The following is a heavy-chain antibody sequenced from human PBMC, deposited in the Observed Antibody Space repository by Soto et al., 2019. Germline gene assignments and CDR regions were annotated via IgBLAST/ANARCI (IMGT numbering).Heavy chain of an antibody. D-gene: IGHD3-16*01. V-gene: IGHV3-23*01. Sequence: EVQLLETGGGLVQPGGSLRLSCAASGFTFSTYATSWHSWVRQAPGKGVEWVSTISDSAGSTYYADSLKGRFTFSRDNSKTTVYLQMTSLRAEDTAVYYWAGGGLYGMDVWGQGSRVTVSS. J-gene: IGHJ6*02. CDR1: GFTFSTYA. CDR2: ISDSAGST. CDR3: AGGGLYGMDV.